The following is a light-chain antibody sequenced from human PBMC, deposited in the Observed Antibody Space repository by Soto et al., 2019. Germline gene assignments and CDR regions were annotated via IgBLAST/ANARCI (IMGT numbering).Light chain of an antibody. J-gene: IGKJ1*01. CDR3: QQYNNWPRT. V-gene: IGKV3-15*01. Sequence: EIVLTQSPATLSLSPGERSTLSGRASQSVSSDLAWYHQKPGQPPRLLIYGASTRATGIPARFSGSGSGTEFTLTINSLQSEDFAVYYCQQYNNWPRTFGQGTKVDIK. CDR1: QSVSSD. CDR2: GAS.